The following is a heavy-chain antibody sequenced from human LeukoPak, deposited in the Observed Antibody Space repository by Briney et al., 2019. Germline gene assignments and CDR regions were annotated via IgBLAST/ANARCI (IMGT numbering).Heavy chain of an antibody. Sequence: PSETLSLTCAVYGGSFSGYYWSWIRQPPGKGLEWIGEINHSGSTNDNPSLKSRVTISVDTSKNQFSLKLSSVTAADTAVYYCARRGYCSSTSCYTMRYYYYMDVWGKGTTVTVSS. CDR1: GGSFSGYY. J-gene: IGHJ6*03. D-gene: IGHD2-2*02. CDR3: ARRGYCSSTSCYTMRYYYYMDV. V-gene: IGHV4-34*01. CDR2: INHSGST.